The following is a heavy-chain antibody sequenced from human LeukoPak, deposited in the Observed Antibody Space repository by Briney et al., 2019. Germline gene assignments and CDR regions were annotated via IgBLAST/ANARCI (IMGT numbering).Heavy chain of an antibody. CDR1: GLAFSYYW. J-gene: IGHJ4*02. CDR3: ASESRLTPYYDSSGYYYVS. CDR2: IKQDGSEK. V-gene: IGHV3-7*01. Sequence: PGGSLRLSCAASGLAFSYYWMSWVRQAPGKGLEWVANIKQDGSEKHYVDSVKGRFTVSRDNAKNSLYLQMNSLRDEDTAVYYCASESRLTPYYDSSGYYYVSWGQGTLVTVSS. D-gene: IGHD3-22*01.